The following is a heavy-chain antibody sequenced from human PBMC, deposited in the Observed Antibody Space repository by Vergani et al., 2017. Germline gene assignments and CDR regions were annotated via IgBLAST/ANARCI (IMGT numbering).Heavy chain of an antibody. CDR2: IYYSGST. CDR1: GGSISSGGYY. CDR3: ARADGGSGWSLFDY. V-gene: IGHV4-31*03. D-gene: IGHD6-19*01. J-gene: IGHJ4*02. Sequence: QVQLQESGPGLVKPSQTLSLTCTVSGGSISSGGYYCSWIRQHPGKGLEWIGYIYYSGSTYYNPSLKSRVTISVDTSKNQFSLKLSSVTAADTAVYYCARADGGSGWSLFDYWGQGTTVTVSS.